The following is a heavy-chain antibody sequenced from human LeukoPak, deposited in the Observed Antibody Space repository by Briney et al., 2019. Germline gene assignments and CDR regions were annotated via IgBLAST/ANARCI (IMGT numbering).Heavy chain of an antibody. CDR1: GYTFTSYD. J-gene: IGHJ4*02. V-gene: IGHV1-8*01. Sequence: ASVKVSCKASGYTFTSYDINWVRQATGQGLAWMGWMNPNSGNTGYAQKFQGRVTMTRNTSISTAYMELSSRRSEDTAVYYCARVSTMVRGVIGNYWGQGTLVTVSS. CDR2: MNPNSGNT. D-gene: IGHD3-10*01. CDR3: ARVSTMVRGVIGNY.